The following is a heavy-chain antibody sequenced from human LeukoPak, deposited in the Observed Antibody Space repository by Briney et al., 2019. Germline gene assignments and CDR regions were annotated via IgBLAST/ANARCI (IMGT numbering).Heavy chain of an antibody. Sequence: SGPTLVKPTQTLTLTCTFSGFSLSTSGVGVSWIRQPPGKALEWLALIYWDDDKRYSPSLKSRLTITKDTSKNQVVLTMTNMDPVDTATYYCAYRRAVAGTFDYWGQGTLVTVSS. CDR3: AYRRAVAGTFDY. J-gene: IGHJ4*02. V-gene: IGHV2-5*02. D-gene: IGHD6-19*01. CDR2: IYWDDDK. CDR1: GFSLSTSGVG.